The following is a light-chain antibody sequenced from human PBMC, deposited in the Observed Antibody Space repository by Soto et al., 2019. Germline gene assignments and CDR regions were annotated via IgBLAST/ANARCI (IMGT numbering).Light chain of an antibody. CDR3: QQYDTSPRT. J-gene: IGKJ1*01. CDR1: QSVSSNY. CDR2: GAS. V-gene: IGKV3-20*01. Sequence: EVMLTQSPGTLSLSPGERATLSCRASQSVSSNYLAWYQQKSGPAPRLLIYGASNRATGIPDRFSGSGSGTDFSLTIRRREPEDFAVYYCQQYDTSPRTFGQGTKVEIK.